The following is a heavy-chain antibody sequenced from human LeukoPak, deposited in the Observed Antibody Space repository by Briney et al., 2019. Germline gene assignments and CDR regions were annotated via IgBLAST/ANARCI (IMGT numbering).Heavy chain of an antibody. CDR2: ISASGGST. Sequence: GGSLRLSCAASGFTFSSSAMSWVRQVPGKGLEWVSGISASGGSTSYADSVRGRFTISRDNAKNSLYLQMNSLRAEDTAVYYCARESGYYDSSVDYWGQGTLVTVSS. CDR1: GFTFSSSA. CDR3: ARESGYYDSSVDY. J-gene: IGHJ4*02. V-gene: IGHV3-23*01. D-gene: IGHD3-22*01.